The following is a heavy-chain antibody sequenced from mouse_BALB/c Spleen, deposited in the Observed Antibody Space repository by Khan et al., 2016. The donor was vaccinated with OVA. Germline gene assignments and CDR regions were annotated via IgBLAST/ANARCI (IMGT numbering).Heavy chain of an antibody. D-gene: IGHD2-14*01. V-gene: IGHV3-8*02. Sequence: EVQLQESGPSLVKPSQTLSLTCSVTGDSITTGYWNWIRKFPGNKLEYMGYIIYTRYTYYNPSLKSRISITRHTSNNQYYLQLNSVTDEDTATYYCARSTYRYAFVYWGQGTLVTVSA. J-gene: IGHJ3*01. CDR1: GDSITTGY. CDR2: IIYTRYT. CDR3: ARSTYRYAFVY.